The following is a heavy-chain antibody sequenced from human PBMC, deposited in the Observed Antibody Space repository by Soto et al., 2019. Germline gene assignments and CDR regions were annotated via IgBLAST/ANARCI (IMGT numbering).Heavy chain of an antibody. D-gene: IGHD5-18*01. CDR3: AREPSGYSYGYPYFDY. J-gene: IGHJ4*02. V-gene: IGHV3-7*03. Sequence: EVQLVESGGGLVQPGGSLRLSCAASGFTFSSYWMSWVRQAPGKGLEWVANIKQDGSEKYYVDSVKGRFTISRDNAKNSLYLQMNSLRAEDTAVYYCAREPSGYSYGYPYFDYWGQGTLVTVSS. CDR1: GFTFSSYW. CDR2: IKQDGSEK.